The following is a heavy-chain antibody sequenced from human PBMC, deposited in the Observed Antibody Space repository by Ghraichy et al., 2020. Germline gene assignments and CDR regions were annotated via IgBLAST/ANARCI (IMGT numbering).Heavy chain of an antibody. V-gene: IGHV4-59*01. J-gene: IGHJ4*02. Sequence: SETLSLTCAVSGGSISSYYWTWVRQPPGKGLEYIAYIYYTGSANINPSLKGRVTTSIDTSKNQFSLKLSSVTAADTAVYYCASVDYIDYGCRYWGQGTLVTVSS. D-gene: IGHD4-11*01. CDR3: ASVDYIDYGCRY. CDR1: GGSISSYY. CDR2: IYYTGSA.